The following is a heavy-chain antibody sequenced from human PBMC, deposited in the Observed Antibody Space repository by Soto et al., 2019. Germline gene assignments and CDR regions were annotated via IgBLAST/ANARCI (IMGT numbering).Heavy chain of an antibody. J-gene: IGHJ4*02. Sequence: EVQLVESGGGLVRPGGSLRLSCAASGFTFSSYSMHWVRQAPGKGLEWVSSIDTSSSYIYYADSVKGRFIISRDNAKNSLFRQMNSVRAEDTAVYYCASWVYWGQGTLVTVSS. CDR3: ASWVY. CDR1: GFTFSSYS. D-gene: IGHD3-16*01. CDR2: IDTSSSYI. V-gene: IGHV3-21*02.